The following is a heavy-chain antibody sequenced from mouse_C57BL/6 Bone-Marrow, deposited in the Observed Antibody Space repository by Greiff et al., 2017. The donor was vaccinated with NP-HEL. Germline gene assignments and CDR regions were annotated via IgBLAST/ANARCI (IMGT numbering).Heavy chain of an antibody. CDR3: TGEGDYYSNYDRAY. CDR1: GFTFSSYA. CDR2: ISRGGDYT. J-gene: IGHJ3*01. D-gene: IGHD2-5*01. V-gene: IGHV5-9-1*02. Sequence: EVQLVESGAGLVKPGASLKLSCAASGFTFSSYAMSWVRQTPEKRLEWVGYISRGGDYTYYADTVKGRSTFSRDNARNTLYLQMSSLKSEDEAIYDCTGEGDYYSNYDRAYWGQGTLVTVSA.